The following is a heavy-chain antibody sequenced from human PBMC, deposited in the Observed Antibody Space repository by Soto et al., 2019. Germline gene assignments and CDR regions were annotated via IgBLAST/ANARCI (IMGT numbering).Heavy chain of an antibody. Sequence: EVQLVESGGGVVQPGGSLRLSCAASGFAFSTYWMTWVRQAPGKGLEWVGNIKQDGSEKYYLDSVRGRFTISRDNAKNTLYLPMNSPRAEDTAVYSCARGGTSWSDWFDPWGQGNLVTVSS. CDR3: ARGGTSWSDWFDP. J-gene: IGHJ5*02. CDR1: GFAFSTYW. D-gene: IGHD2-2*01. V-gene: IGHV3-7*01. CDR2: IKQDGSEK.